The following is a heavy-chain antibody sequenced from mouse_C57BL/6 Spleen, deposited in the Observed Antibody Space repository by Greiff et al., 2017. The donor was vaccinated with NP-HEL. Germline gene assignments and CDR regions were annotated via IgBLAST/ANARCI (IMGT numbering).Heavy chain of an antibody. Sequence: QVQLQQSGAELVRPGASVTLSCKASGYTFTDYEMHWVKQTPVHGLEWIGAIDPETGGTAYNQKFKGKAILTADKSSSTAYMELRSLTSEDSAVYYCTEKIRYDGYCAWFAYWGQGTLVTVSA. V-gene: IGHV1-15*01. CDR1: GYTFTDYE. J-gene: IGHJ3*01. CDR3: TEKIRYDGYCAWFAY. D-gene: IGHD2-3*01. CDR2: IDPETGGT.